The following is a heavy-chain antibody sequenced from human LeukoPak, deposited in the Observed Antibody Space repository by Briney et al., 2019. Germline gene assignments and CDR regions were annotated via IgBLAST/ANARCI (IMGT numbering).Heavy chain of an antibody. CDR1: GGSFSGYY. J-gene: IGHJ4*02. CDR2: INHSGSA. V-gene: IGHV4-34*01. Sequence: SETLSLTCAVYGGSFSGYYWSWVCQAPGKGLEWIGEINHSGSANYNPSLKSRVTISVDTSKNQFSLKLSSVTAADTAVYYCARVPGRSYSGSYPLDYWGQGTLVTVSS. CDR3: ARVPGRSYSGSYPLDY. D-gene: IGHD1-26*01.